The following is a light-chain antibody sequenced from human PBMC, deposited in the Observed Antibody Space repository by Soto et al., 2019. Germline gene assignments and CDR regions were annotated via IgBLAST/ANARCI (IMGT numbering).Light chain of an antibody. CDR1: QSVSSY. CDR3: QQRSDWPLT. CDR2: DAS. J-gene: IGKJ4*01. V-gene: IGKV3-11*01. Sequence: EIVLTQSPATLSLSPGERVTLSCRASQSVSSYFAWYQQKPGQAPRLLIFDASTRAAGIPARFSGSGSGTDFTLTISRLDPDDFAVYYCQQRSDWPLTFGGGTKLEIK.